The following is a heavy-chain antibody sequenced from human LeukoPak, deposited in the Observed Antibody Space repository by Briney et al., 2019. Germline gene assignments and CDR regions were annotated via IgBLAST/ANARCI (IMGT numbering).Heavy chain of an antibody. CDR2: IYYSGST. CDR3: ARDPGQP. J-gene: IGHJ5*02. Sequence: SETLSLTCTVSGGAISSYYWSWIRQPPGKGLEWIGYIYYSGSTNYNPSLKSRVTISVDTSKNQFSLKLSSVTAADTAVYYCARDPGQPWGQGTLVTVSS. CDR1: GGAISSYY. D-gene: IGHD3-10*01. V-gene: IGHV4-59*12.